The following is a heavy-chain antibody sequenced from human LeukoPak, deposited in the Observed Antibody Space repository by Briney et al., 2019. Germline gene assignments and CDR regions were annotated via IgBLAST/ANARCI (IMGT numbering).Heavy chain of an antibody. CDR1: GGSFSGYY. Sequence: PSETLSLTCAVYGGSFSGYYWSWIRQPPGKGLEWIGEINHSGSTNYNPSLKSRVTISVDTSKNQFSLKLSSVTAADTAVYYCARGYCSSTSCYWDNWFDPWGQGTLVTVSS. CDR2: INHSGST. D-gene: IGHD2-2*01. J-gene: IGHJ5*02. V-gene: IGHV4-34*01. CDR3: ARGYCSSTSCYWDNWFDP.